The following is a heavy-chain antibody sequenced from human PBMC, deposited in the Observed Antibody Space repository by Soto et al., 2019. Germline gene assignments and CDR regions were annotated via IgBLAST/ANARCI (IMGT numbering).Heavy chain of an antibody. CDR2: IIPFFETA. CDR3: ATAFHMTTGYYYGMDV. J-gene: IGHJ6*02. V-gene: IGHV1-69*01. D-gene: IGHD4-17*01. CDR1: GGTFSRNA. Sequence: QVQLVQSGAEVKKPGSSVKVSCKASGGTFSRNAISWVRQAPGQGLEWMGGIIPFFETADYAQKFQGRVTITGDEATSTAYRGLSSLRSGDTAVYYCATAFHMTTGYYYGMDVWGQGTTVTVSS.